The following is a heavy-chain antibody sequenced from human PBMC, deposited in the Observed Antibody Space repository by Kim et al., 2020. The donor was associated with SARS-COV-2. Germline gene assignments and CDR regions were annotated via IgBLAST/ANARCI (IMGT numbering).Heavy chain of an antibody. CDR3: ATSGSGSYYYYGMDV. J-gene: IGHJ6*02. D-gene: IGHD3-10*01. Sequence: ADSGKGRFTISRDNSTNTLYLQMNGLRAEDTGVYYCATSGSGSYYYYGMDVWGQGTTVTVSS. V-gene: IGHV3-30*02.